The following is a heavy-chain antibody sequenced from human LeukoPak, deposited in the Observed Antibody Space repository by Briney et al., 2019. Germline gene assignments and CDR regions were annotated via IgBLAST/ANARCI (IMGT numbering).Heavy chain of an antibody. CDR3: ARSPGLALNWYFDL. CDR2: IIPIFGTA. Sequence: SVKVSCKASRGTLSTYAISWVRQAPGQGLEWMGGIIPIFGTADYAQKFQGRVTITTDESTTTAYMELSSLRFEDTAVYYCARSPGLALNWYFDLWGRGTLVTVSS. J-gene: IGHJ2*01. V-gene: IGHV1-69*05. CDR1: RGTLSTYA. D-gene: IGHD2-15*01.